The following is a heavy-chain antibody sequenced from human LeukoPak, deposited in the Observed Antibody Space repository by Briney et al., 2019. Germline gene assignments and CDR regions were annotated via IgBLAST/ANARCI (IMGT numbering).Heavy chain of an antibody. CDR1: GGSISSYY. Sequence: PSETLSLTCTVSGGSISSYYWSWIRQPPGKGLEWIGYIYYSGSTNYNPSLKSRVTISVDTSKNQFSLKLSSVTAADTAVYYCASLLGGFGEPRQFDPWGQGTLVTVSS. J-gene: IGHJ5*02. CDR2: IYYSGST. CDR3: ASLLGGFGEPRQFDP. D-gene: IGHD3-10*01. V-gene: IGHV4-59*01.